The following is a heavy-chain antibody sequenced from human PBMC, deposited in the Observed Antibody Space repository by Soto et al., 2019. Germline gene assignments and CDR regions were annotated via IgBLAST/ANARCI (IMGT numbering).Heavy chain of an antibody. CDR3: ARHLANHGGDCFDP. V-gene: IGHV4-59*08. CDR1: GGSMSPYY. Sequence: QVQLQESGPGLVKPSETLSLTCAVSGGSMSPYYWIWIRRPPGKGLEWIGYIHYTGSTNYNPSLRSRVTITVDTSKNQFSLNLNSVTAADTAVYYCARHLANHGGDCFDPWGQGTLVTVSS. CDR2: IHYTGST. D-gene: IGHD3-10*01. J-gene: IGHJ5*02.